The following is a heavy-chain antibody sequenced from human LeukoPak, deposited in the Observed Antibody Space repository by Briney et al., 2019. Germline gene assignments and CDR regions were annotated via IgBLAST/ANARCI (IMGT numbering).Heavy chain of an antibody. CDR1: GYTVSSNY. V-gene: IGHV3-66*04. CDR3: AILNFGGNSGYN. CDR2: IYIGGRP. D-gene: IGHD4-23*01. Sequence: RLPCAARGYTVSSNYMSWVSEDLGKGLVCVSVIYIGGRPYYADSVNSRFTISTDNSKHSLYLQINSLREEDTAVYYCAILNFGGNSGYNCGQGTLVTAS. J-gene: IGHJ4*02.